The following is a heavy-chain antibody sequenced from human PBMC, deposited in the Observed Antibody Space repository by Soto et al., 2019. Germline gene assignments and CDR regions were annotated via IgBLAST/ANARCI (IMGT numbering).Heavy chain of an antibody. V-gene: IGHV3-21*01. Sequence: EVQLVESGGGLVKPGGSLSLSCAASGFTFSTYSMNWVRQAPGKGLEWVSSISSSSSYIYYADSVKGRFTISRDNAKNSLYLQMNSLRAEDTAVYYCARRSFDGSGSYYNDDYWGQGTLVTVSS. J-gene: IGHJ4*02. CDR3: ARRSFDGSGSYYNDDY. CDR1: GFTFSTYS. D-gene: IGHD3-10*01. CDR2: ISSSSSYI.